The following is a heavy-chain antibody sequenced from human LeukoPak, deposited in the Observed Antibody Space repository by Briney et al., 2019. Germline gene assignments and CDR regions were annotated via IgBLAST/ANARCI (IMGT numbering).Heavy chain of an antibody. CDR3: ARGDDYKSTLFDY. D-gene: IGHD5-12*01. J-gene: IGHJ4*02. Sequence: SETLSLTCAVYGGSFSGYYWSWIRQPPGKGLEWIGEINHSGSTSYKPSLKSRVTISVDTSKNQFSLKLTSATAADTAVYYCARGDDYKSTLFDYWGQGTLVTVSS. CDR1: GGSFSGYY. V-gene: IGHV4-34*01. CDR2: INHSGST.